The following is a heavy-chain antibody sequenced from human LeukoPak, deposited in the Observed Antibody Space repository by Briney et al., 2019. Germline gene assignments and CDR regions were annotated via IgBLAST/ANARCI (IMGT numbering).Heavy chain of an antibody. J-gene: IGHJ4*02. Sequence: ASVKVSCKASGGTFSSYAISWVRHAPGQGLEWMGGIIPIFGTANYAQKFQGRVTITADESTSTAYMELSSLRSEDTAVYYCARDRGEMGAFDYWGQGTLVTVSS. CDR2: IIPIFGTA. CDR3: ARDRGEMGAFDY. CDR1: GGTFSSYA. V-gene: IGHV1-69*13. D-gene: IGHD1-26*01.